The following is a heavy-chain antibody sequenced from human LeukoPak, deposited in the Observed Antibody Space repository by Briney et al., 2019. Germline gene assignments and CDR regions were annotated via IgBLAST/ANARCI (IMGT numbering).Heavy chain of an antibody. CDR3: ARGSGYYGSGSFGDY. Sequence: PSGTLSLTCAVSGGSISSSNWWSWVRQPPGKGLEWIGEIYHSGSTNYNPSPKSRVTVSVDKSKNQFSLKLSSVTAADTAVYYCARGSGYYGSGSFGDYWGQGTLVTVSS. CDR1: GGSISSSNW. CDR2: IYHSGST. V-gene: IGHV4-4*02. J-gene: IGHJ4*02. D-gene: IGHD3-10*01.